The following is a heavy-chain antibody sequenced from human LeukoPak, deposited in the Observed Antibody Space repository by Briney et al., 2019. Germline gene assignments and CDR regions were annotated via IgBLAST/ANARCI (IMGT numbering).Heavy chain of an antibody. CDR2: IRYDGSNK. J-gene: IGHJ6*03. Sequence: GGTLRLSCAASGFTFSSYGMHWVRQAPGKGLEWVAFIRYDGSNKYYADSVKGRFTISRDNSKNTLYLHVNSLRPEDTAVYYCAKRGGYEAQYYYYYMDVWGKGTTVTISS. D-gene: IGHD5-12*01. CDR1: GFTFSSYG. CDR3: AKRGGYEAQYYYYYMDV. V-gene: IGHV3-30*02.